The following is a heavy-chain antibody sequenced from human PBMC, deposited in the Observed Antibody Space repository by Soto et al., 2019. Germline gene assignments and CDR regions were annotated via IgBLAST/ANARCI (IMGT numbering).Heavy chain of an antibody. CDR2: ISAYNGNT. CDR3: ARDSGLLRPGEQWTPFDC. V-gene: IGHV1-18*01. CDR1: GYTFTSYG. Sequence: ASVKVSCKASGYTFTSYGISWVRQAPGQGLEWMGWISAYNGNTNYAQKLQGRVTMTTDTSTSTAYMELRSLRSDDTAVYYCARDSGLLRPGEQWTPFDCWGQGTLVTVSS. D-gene: IGHD6-19*01. J-gene: IGHJ4*02.